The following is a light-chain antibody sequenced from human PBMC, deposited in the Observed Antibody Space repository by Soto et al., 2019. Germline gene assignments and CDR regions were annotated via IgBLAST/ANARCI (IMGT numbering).Light chain of an antibody. J-gene: IGLJ2*01. CDR3: SSYAGSNKGV. CDR2: EVS. Sequence: QSVLTQPPSASGSPGQSVTISCTGTSSDVSGYNYVSWYQQHPGKAPKLMIYEVSKRPSGVPDRFSGSKSGNTASLTVSGLQAEDEADYYCSSYAGSNKGVFGGGTKVTVL. V-gene: IGLV2-8*01. CDR1: SSDVSGYNY.